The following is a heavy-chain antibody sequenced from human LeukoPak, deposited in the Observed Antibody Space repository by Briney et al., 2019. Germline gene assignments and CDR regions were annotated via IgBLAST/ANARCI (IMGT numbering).Heavy chain of an antibody. Sequence: PGGSLRLSCAASGFTFSSYSMNWVRQAPGKGLEWVSSISSSSSYIYYADSVKGRFTISRDNAKNSLYLRMNSLRAEDTAVYYCAREGYYYGSGSYEDYWGQGTLVTVSS. CDR2: ISSSSSYI. V-gene: IGHV3-21*01. CDR3: AREGYYYGSGSYEDY. CDR1: GFTFSSYS. J-gene: IGHJ4*02. D-gene: IGHD3-10*01.